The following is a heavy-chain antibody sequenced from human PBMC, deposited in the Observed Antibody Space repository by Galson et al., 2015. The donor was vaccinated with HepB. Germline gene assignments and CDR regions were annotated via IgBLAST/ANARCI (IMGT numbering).Heavy chain of an antibody. CDR3: ARDSTGYSYPHNWFDP. Sequence: SLRLSCAASGFTFSSYSMNWVRQAPGKGLEWVSSISSSSSYIYYADSVKGRFTISRDNAKNSLYLQMNSLRAEDTAVYYCARDSTGYSYPHNWFDPWGQGTLVTVSS. CDR2: ISSSSSYI. CDR1: GFTFSSYS. J-gene: IGHJ5*02. V-gene: IGHV3-21*01. D-gene: IGHD5-18*01.